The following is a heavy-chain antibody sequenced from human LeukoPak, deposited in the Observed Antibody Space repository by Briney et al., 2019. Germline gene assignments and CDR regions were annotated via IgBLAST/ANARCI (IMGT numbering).Heavy chain of an antibody. Sequence: PGGSLRLSCTASGVTFSISWMSWVRQAPGKGLEWVANIKEDGSQKNYVDSVKGRFTISRDNSKNTLYLQMNSLRAEDTAVYYCARTPQLWFGESPFFFFDLWGRGTLVTVSS. V-gene: IGHV3-7*01. J-gene: IGHJ2*01. CDR1: GVTFSISW. CDR3: ARTPQLWFGESPFFFFDL. CDR2: IKEDGSQK. D-gene: IGHD3-10*01.